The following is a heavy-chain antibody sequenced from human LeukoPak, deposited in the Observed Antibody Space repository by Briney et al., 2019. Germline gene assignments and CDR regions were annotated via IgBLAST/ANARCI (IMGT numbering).Heavy chain of an antibody. CDR2: IYPGNSET. Sequence: GESLKISCKASGYSFTNYWIDWVRQMPGKGLEWMVTIYPGNSETRHSPSFQGQVTISADKSISTAYLQWSSLKASDTAMYYCGRHVFTAGRGGGYYHYMDVWGKGTTVTVSS. CDR1: GYSFTNYW. CDR3: GRHVFTAGRGGGYYHYMDV. V-gene: IGHV5-51*01. D-gene: IGHD1-1*01. J-gene: IGHJ6*03.